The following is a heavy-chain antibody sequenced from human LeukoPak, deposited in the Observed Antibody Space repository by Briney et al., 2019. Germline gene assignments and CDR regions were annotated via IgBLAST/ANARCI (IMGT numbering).Heavy chain of an antibody. Sequence: GGSLRPSWAASGFTFSSYWMSWVRQSPGKGLEWVANIKPDGSEKYFMDSVKGRFTISRDNAKNALYLEMNSLRAEDTAEYFCARERMYSGSGSTYPYYDYWGQGTLVTVSS. V-gene: IGHV3-7*01. CDR2: IKPDGSEK. J-gene: IGHJ4*02. CDR3: ARERMYSGSGSTYPYYDY. D-gene: IGHD3-10*01. CDR1: GFTFSSYW.